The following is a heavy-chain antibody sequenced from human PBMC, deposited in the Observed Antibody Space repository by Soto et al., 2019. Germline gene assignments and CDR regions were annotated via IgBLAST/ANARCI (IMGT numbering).Heavy chain of an antibody. J-gene: IGHJ6*03. Sequence: PAGSLRLSCAASGVTFSSYAMSWARQAPGKGLEWVSTISGSGGSKYYVDSVKGRFTISRDNAKNSLYLQMNSLRAEDTAVYYCAKRYRTSTSCYEAGYYMDVWGKGTTVTVS. CDR3: AKRYRTSTSCYEAGYYMDV. D-gene: IGHD2-2*01. CDR2: ISGSGGSK. V-gene: IGHV3-23*01. CDR1: GVTFSSYA.